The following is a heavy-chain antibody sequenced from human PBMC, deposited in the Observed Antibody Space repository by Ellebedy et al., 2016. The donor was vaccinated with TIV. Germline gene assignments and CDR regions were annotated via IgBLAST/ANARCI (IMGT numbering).Heavy chain of an antibody. Sequence: GESLKISCAASGFTFSSYAMSWVRQPPGKGLEWVSAISGSGGGTFYADSVKGRFTLSRDNSENTLYLQMSSLRAEDTAVFYCAKNLGSRDYSYYYGMDVWGQGTTVTVSS. V-gene: IGHV3-23*01. CDR1: GFTFSSYA. D-gene: IGHD2-15*01. CDR3: AKNLGSRDYSYYYGMDV. CDR2: ISGSGGGT. J-gene: IGHJ6*02.